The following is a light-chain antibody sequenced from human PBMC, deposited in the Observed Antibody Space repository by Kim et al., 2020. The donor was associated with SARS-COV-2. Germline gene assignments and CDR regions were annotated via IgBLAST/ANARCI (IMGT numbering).Light chain of an antibody. Sequence: DTVMTQSPATLSVSPGERATLSCRASQSVSRHLAWYQQTPGQVPRLLIYDASTRATGIAARFSGSGSATEFTLTISSPQSEDFAVYYCQQYNNWPLTFGGGTKVDIK. CDR2: DAS. CDR3: QQYNNWPLT. J-gene: IGKJ4*01. V-gene: IGKV3-15*01. CDR1: QSVSRH.